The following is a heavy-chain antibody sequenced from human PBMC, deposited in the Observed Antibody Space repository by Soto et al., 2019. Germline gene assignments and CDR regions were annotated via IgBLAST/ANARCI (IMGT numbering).Heavy chain of an antibody. CDR2: IYWDDDK. D-gene: IGHD3-22*01. Sequence: QITLKESGPTLVKPTQTLTLTCTFSGFSLSTSGVGVGWIRQPPGKALEWLALIYWDDDKRYSPSLKSRLTITKDTSKNQVVLTMTNMNPVDTATYYCAHKAMIVARGAFDIWGQGTMVTVSS. J-gene: IGHJ3*02. CDR1: GFSLSTSGVG. V-gene: IGHV2-5*02. CDR3: AHKAMIVARGAFDI.